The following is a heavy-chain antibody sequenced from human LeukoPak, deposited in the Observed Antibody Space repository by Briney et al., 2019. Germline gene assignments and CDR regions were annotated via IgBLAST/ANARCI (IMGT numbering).Heavy chain of an antibody. J-gene: IGHJ4*02. Sequence: GGSLRLSCAASGFTFSSYWMSWVRQAPGKGLEWVANIKQDGSEKYYVDSVKGRFTISRDNAKNSLYLQMNSLRAEDTAVYYCARDSTDYGDYVFNYWGQGTLVTASS. D-gene: IGHD4-17*01. CDR2: IKQDGSEK. CDR3: ARDSTDYGDYVFNY. CDR1: GFTFSSYW. V-gene: IGHV3-7*01.